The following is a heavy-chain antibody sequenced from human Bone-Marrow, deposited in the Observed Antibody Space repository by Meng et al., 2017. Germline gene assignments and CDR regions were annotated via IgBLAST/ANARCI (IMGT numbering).Heavy chain of an antibody. J-gene: IGHJ6*02. D-gene: IGHD2-8*01. CDR1: GYTFTSYY. V-gene: IGHV1-46*01. CDR2: INPSGGST. Sequence: ASVKVSCKASGYTFTSYYMHWVRQAPGQGLEWMGIINPSGGSTSYAQKFQGRVTMTRDTSTSTVYMELSSLRSEDTAVYYCARRHRLNYYYYGMGVWGQGTTVTVSS. CDR3: ARRHRLNYYYYGMGV.